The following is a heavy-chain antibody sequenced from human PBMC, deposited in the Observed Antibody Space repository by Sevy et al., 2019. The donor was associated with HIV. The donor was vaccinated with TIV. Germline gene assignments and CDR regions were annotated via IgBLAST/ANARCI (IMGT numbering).Heavy chain of an antibody. CDR1: GYTFTGYY. CDR2: INPNSGGT. Sequence: ASVKVSCKASGYTFTGYYMHWVRQAPGQGLEWMGWINPNSGGTNYAQKFQGRVTMTRETSISTASMELSRLRSDDTAVYYCARDLNWDLPGIAAAGYNWFDPWGQGTLVTVSS. CDR3: ARDLNWDLPGIAAAGYNWFDP. V-gene: IGHV1-2*02. J-gene: IGHJ5*02. D-gene: IGHD6-13*01.